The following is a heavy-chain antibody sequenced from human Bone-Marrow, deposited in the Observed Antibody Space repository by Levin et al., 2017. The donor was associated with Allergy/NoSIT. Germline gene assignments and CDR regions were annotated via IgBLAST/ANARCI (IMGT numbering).Heavy chain of an antibody. CDR3: VKVYCCRDCAPLVLPYYSYGMDV. J-gene: IGHJ6*02. Sequence: GGSLRLSCAASGFTFSNYAMTWVRQTPGKGLEWVSIIKDSGGATYSADSVKGRFTISRDTPKNKLYLQMNSLRAEDTAVYYCVKVYCCRDCAPLVLPYYSYGMDVWGQGTTVTVSS. CDR2: IKDSGGAT. V-gene: IGHV3-23*01. D-gene: IGHD2-21*02. CDR1: GFTFSNYA.